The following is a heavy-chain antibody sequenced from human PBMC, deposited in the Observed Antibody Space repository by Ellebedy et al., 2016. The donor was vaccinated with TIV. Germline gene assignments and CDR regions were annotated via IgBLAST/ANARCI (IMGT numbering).Heavy chain of an antibody. D-gene: IGHD2-15*01. J-gene: IGHJ6*02. CDR3: AKDVRYCSGGSSSYPENYGMDV. Sequence: GESLKISXAVSGLSFDNFGMHWVRQAPGKGLEWVAVISYNGNNKYYADSVKGRFTISRDNSKNTLDLQMNSLRVEDTAIYYCAKDVRYCSGGSSSYPENYGMDVWGQGTAVTVSS. CDR1: GLSFDNFG. CDR2: ISYNGNNK. V-gene: IGHV3-30*18.